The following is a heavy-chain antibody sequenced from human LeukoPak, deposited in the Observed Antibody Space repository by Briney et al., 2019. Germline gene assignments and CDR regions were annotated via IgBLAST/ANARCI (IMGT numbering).Heavy chain of an antibody. Sequence: PSETLSLTCTVSGGSISSYYWSWIRQPPGKGLEWIGYIYYSGSTNYNPSLKSRVTISVDTSKNQFSLKLSSVTAADTAVYYCARGWVTMVRGVPYYFDYWGQGTLVTVSS. CDR1: GGSISSYY. V-gene: IGHV4-59*01. CDR3: ARGWVTMVRGVPYYFDY. J-gene: IGHJ4*02. D-gene: IGHD3-10*01. CDR2: IYYSGST.